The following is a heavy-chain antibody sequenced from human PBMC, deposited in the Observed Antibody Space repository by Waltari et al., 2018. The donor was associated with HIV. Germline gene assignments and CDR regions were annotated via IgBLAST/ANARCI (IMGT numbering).Heavy chain of an antibody. V-gene: IGHV1-3*01. D-gene: IGHD6-19*01. J-gene: IGHJ4*02. CDR2: INVGSMYG. CDR3: ARGSDWLVNVLEV. CDR1: GHTLRAAGNNLNNND. Sequence: QVQLVQSGAEVKKPGASMKVSCRASGHTLRAAGNNLNNNDIHWMRQAAGQGLEWLGCINVGSMYGRYSPMFQGRVFFTRDTSETTSFMELRSLKSEDTAVYFCARGSDWLVNVLEVWGQGTLVTVSS.